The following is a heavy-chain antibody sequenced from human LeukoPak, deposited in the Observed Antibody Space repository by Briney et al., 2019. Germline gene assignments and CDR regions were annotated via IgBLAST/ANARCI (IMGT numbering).Heavy chain of an antibody. V-gene: IGHV1-2*02. CDR1: GFTFTSSA. J-gene: IGHJ5*02. CDR3: ARDRVGYSSGWYWFDP. CDR2: INPNSGGT. D-gene: IGHD6-19*01. Sequence: GASVKVSCKASGFTFTSSAVQWVRQARGQRLEWMGWINPNSGGTNYAQKFQGRVTMTRDTSISTAYMELSRLRSDDTAVYYCARDRVGYSSGWYWFDPWGQGTLVTVSS.